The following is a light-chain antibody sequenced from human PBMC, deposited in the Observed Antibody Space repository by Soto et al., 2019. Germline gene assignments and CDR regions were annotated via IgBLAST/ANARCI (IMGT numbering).Light chain of an antibody. J-gene: IGKJ4*01. CDR2: GSS. CDR3: HQYNNWLALT. Sequence: EIVLTQSPCTLALSPGERATLSCRASQSVSNNYLAWYQQKPGQAPRLLIYGSSNRATGIPDRFSGSGSATDFTLTISSLQYEDSAVYYCHQYNNWLALTFGGGTKVDIK. V-gene: IGKV3-20*01. CDR1: QSVSNNY.